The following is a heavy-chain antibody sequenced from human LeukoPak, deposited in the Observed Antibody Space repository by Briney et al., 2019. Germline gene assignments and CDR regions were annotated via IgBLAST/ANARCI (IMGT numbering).Heavy chain of an antibody. D-gene: IGHD5-18*01. CDR2: ISSSSSYI. V-gene: IGHV3-21*01. CDR3: ARMDTAMVYRDY. CDR1: GFTFSSYS. J-gene: IGHJ4*02. Sequence: GGSLRLSCAASGFTFSSYSMTWVRQAPGKGLEWVSSISSSSSYIYYADSVKGRFTISRDNAKNSLYLQMNSLRAEDTAVYYCARMDTAMVYRDYWGQGTLVTVSS.